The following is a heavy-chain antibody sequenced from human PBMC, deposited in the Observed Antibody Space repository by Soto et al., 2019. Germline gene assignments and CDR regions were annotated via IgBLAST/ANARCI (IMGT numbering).Heavy chain of an antibody. CDR3: AIANYGDDDY. CDR2: IKAYSGNT. V-gene: IGHV1-18*04. D-gene: IGHD4-17*01. Sequence: LVQSGAEAKKPGTSVKVSCKASGYTFSTSTISWVRQAPGQGLEWLGWIKAYSGNTNYAPKLQARVTMTTDTSTSTAYLELRSLTNDDTAMYYCAIANYGDDDYWGQGTLVTVSS. J-gene: IGHJ4*02. CDR1: GYTFSTST.